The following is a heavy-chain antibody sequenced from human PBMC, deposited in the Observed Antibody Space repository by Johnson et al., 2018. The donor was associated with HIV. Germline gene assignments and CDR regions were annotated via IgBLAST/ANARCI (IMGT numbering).Heavy chain of an antibody. D-gene: IGHD4-23*01. CDR2: ISYDGTNK. CDR1: GFTFSNYA. CDR3: ANLGDYSGLNGFDI. Sequence: QVQLMESGGGVVQPGRSLRLSCAASGFTFSNYAMHWVRQAPGKGLEWVAVISYDGTNKYYADSVKGRFTISRDNSKKTLYLQMNSLRAEDTAVYYCANLGDYSGLNGFDIWGQGTMVTVSS. V-gene: IGHV3-30*04. J-gene: IGHJ3*02.